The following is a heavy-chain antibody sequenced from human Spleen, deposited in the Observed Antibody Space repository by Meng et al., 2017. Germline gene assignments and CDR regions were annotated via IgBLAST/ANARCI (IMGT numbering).Heavy chain of an antibody. D-gene: IGHD4-11*01. J-gene: IGHJ4*02. CDR3: ARGPTTMAHDFDY. V-gene: IGHV4-34*01. CDR2: INHSGST. Sequence: VALRQWGAGLFKPSETLSLPCVVSGGSFSDYYWSWIRQPPGKGLEWIGEINHSGSTNYNPSLERRATISVDTSQNNLSLKLSSVTAADSAVYYCARGPTTMAHDFDYWGQGTLVTVSS. CDR1: GGSFSDYY.